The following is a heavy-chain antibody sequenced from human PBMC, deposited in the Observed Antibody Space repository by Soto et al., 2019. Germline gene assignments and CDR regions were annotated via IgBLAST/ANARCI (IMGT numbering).Heavy chain of an antibody. CDR3: AKASNSYDFWSGYFDSPDYYYGMDV. Sequence: GSLRLSCATYGVTFNSAWMSWVRQTPGKGLEWVGRLKGKSVGGTTDHAAPVTGRFIISSDDSKNMLYLQMNSLKIEDTAVYYCAKASNSYDFWSGYFDSPDYYYGMDVWGQGTTVTVSS. D-gene: IGHD3-3*01. J-gene: IGHJ6*02. CDR1: GVTFNSAW. CDR2: LKGKSVGGTT. V-gene: IGHV3-15*07.